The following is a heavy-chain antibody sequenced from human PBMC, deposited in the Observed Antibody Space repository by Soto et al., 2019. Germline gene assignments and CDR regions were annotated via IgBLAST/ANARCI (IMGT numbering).Heavy chain of an antibody. CDR2: IYPGDSDT. J-gene: IGHJ6*02. CDR1: GYSFTSYW. CDR3: ARLRGRSITIFGVDYYYYYYGMDV. Sequence: GESLKISCKGPGYSFTSYWIGWVRQMPGKGLEWMGIIYPGDSDTRYSPSFQGQVTISADKSISTAYLQWSSLKASDTAMYYCARLRGRSITIFGVDYYYYYYGMDVWGQGTTVTVSS. D-gene: IGHD3-3*01. V-gene: IGHV5-51*01.